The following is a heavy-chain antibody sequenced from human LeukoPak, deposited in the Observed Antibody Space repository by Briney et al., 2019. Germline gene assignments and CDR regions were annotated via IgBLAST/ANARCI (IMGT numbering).Heavy chain of an antibody. CDR3: ARAMIVAIGAFDI. CDR1: GGSISSYY. CDR2: IYYSGST. J-gene: IGHJ3*02. V-gene: IGHV4-59*01. Sequence: SETLSLTCTASGGSISSYYWSWIRQPPGKGLEWIGYIYYSGSTNYNPSLKSRVTISVDTSKNQFSLKLSSVTAADTAVYYCARAMIVAIGAFDIWGQGTMVTVSS. D-gene: IGHD3-22*01.